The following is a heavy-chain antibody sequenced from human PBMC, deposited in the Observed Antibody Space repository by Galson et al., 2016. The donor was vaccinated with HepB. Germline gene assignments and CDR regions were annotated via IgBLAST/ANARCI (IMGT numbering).Heavy chain of an antibody. Sequence: SLRLSCAASGFTLSHFGLHWVRQAPGKGLEWVAMIWYDGSTKYYADSVKGRFTISRDNSKNTLYLQMNSLRAEDTGVYYCARERIAVAGPHYYFYAMDVWGQGTTVTVSS. J-gene: IGHJ6*02. V-gene: IGHV3-33*01. CDR2: IWYDGSTK. CDR3: ARERIAVAGPHYYFYAMDV. CDR1: GFTLSHFG. D-gene: IGHD6-19*01.